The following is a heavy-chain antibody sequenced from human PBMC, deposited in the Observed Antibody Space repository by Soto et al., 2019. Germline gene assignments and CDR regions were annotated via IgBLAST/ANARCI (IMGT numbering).Heavy chain of an antibody. V-gene: IGHV1-24*01. Sequence: GASVKVSCKVSGYTLTELSMHWVRQAPGKGLEWMGGFDPEDGETIYAQKLQGRVTMTTDTSTSTAYMELRSLRSDDTAVYYCARGNDGSGSYAPHYGMDVWGQGTTVTVSS. CDR2: FDPEDGET. D-gene: IGHD3-10*01. CDR3: ARGNDGSGSYAPHYGMDV. J-gene: IGHJ6*02. CDR1: GYTLTELS.